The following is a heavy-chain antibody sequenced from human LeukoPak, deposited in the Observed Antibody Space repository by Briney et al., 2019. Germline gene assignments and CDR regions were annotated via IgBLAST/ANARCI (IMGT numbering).Heavy chain of an antibody. CDR3: AELGITMIGGV. CDR2: ISSSGSTI. V-gene: IGHV3-48*03. J-gene: IGHJ6*01. Sequence: SRTPSSAASGFTFSSYEIKWVRPAPREGRGWDSYISSSGSTIYYADSVKGRFTISRDNAKHSLYLQMNSLRAEDTAVYYCAELGITMIGGVWGKGTTVTISS. D-gene: IGHD3-10*02. CDR1: GFTFSSYE.